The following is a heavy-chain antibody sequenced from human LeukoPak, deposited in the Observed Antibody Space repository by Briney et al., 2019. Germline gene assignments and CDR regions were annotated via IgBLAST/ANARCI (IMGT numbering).Heavy chain of an antibody. CDR1: GYTLTELS. J-gene: IGHJ4*02. CDR2: FDPEDGET. V-gene: IGHV1-24*01. CDR3: ATDLGKEWLVLGDY. D-gene: IGHD6-19*01. Sequence: GSVNVSCKVSGYTLTELSMHWVRQAPGTGLEWIGGFDPEDGETIYAQKFQGRVTMTEDTSTDTAYMELSSLRSEDTAVYYCATDLGKEWLVLGDYWGQGTLVPVSS.